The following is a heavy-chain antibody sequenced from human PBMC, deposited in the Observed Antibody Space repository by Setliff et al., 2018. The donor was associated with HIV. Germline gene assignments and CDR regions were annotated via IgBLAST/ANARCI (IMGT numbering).Heavy chain of an antibody. Sequence: GGSLRLSCAASGFTFSDYYMTWIRQAPGKGLEWVSHISSSGTYIYYADSVKGRFTISRDNAKNSLYLQMNSLRAEDTAVYYCATDPRRLSYWGQGTLVTVLL. CDR2: ISSSGTYI. V-gene: IGHV3-11*04. CDR3: ATDPRRLSY. J-gene: IGHJ4*02. D-gene: IGHD2-21*01. CDR1: GFTFSDYY.